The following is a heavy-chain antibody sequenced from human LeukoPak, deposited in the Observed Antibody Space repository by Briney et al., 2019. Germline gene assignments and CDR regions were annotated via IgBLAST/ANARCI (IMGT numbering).Heavy chain of an antibody. CDR1: GYSINSAYY. Sequence: PSETLSLTCAVSGYSINSAYYWGWIRQPPGKGLEWIASMYHSGITYYNSSLKSRATISVDTSKNQFSLKLSSVTAADTAVYYCARGFSHPGRAATLFDYWGQGALVTVSS. CDR2: MYHSGIT. V-gene: IGHV4-38-2*01. CDR3: ARGFSHPGRAATLFDY. D-gene: IGHD2-15*01. J-gene: IGHJ4*02.